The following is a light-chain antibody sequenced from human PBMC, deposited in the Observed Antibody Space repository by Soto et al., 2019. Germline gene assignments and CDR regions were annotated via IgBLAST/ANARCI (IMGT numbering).Light chain of an antibody. V-gene: IGKV3-20*01. J-gene: IGKJ1*01. CDR1: QSVRSRY. CDR2: GSS. Sequence: ESVLTQSAGTLSLSPGERATLSCRASQSVRSRYLAWYQQKPGQAPRLLIYGSSSRPPGIPDRVSGSGSGTEFILTISRLEPEDFAVYYCQQYGTSPQTFGHGTKVDIK. CDR3: QQYGTSPQT.